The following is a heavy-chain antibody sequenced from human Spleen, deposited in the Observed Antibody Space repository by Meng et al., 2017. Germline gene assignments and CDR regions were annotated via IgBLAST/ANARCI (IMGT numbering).Heavy chain of an antibody. Sequence: QVHLQQWGGGLFEPSEPLSLSCAVYGGSFRDYYWSWVRQSPGKGLEWIGDISHDGSTYYNPSLKSRVTISVDTSKNQFSLKMRSVTAADTAVFYCARVYRGASGSPLDYWGLGTLVTVSS. CDR3: ARVYRGASGSPLDY. J-gene: IGHJ4*02. CDR2: ISHDGST. D-gene: IGHD3-10*01. CDR1: GGSFRDYY. V-gene: IGHV4-34*01.